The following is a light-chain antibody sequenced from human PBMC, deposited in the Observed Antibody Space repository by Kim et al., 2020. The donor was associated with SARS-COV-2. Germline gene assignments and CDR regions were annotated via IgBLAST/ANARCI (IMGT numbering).Light chain of an antibody. CDR1: QSISTN. Sequence: EIVMTQSPPTLSVSPGERATLSCRASQSISTNLAWYQQRPGQAPRLLIYGASTRATGIPARFSGTGSGTEFILTINGLQSDDFAVYYCQQYHDWPPALTFGGGTKVDIK. CDR3: QQYHDWPPALT. J-gene: IGKJ4*01. V-gene: IGKV3-15*01. CDR2: GAS.